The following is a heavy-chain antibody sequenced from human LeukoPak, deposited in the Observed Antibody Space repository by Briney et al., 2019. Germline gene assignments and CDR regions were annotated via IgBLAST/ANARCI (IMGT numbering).Heavy chain of an antibody. D-gene: IGHD1-26*01. CDR1: GGSISSRNFY. V-gene: IGHV4-39*01. CDR2: VHYSGNT. J-gene: IGHJ4*02. CDR3: ARGFSGTFDY. Sequence: SETLSLTCTVSGGSISSRNFYSGWIRQSPGKGLEWMGSVHYSGNTYSNPSHKSRVTVSVDTSRNQFSLKLTSVTAADTAVYYCARGFSGTFDYWGQGTLVTVSS.